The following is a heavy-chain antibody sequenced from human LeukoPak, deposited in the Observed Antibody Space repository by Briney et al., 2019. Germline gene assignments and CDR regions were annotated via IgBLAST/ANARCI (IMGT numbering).Heavy chain of an antibody. V-gene: IGHV3-15*01. Sequence: GGSLRLSCAASGLTFSNVWMSWVRQAPGKGLEWVGRIKSKTDGGTTDYAAPVKGRFTIPTDDSKNTLHLQMNSLKTEDTAVYYCVRYGPRNYFDYWGQGTLVTVSS. CDR1: GLTFSNVW. D-gene: IGHD4-17*01. CDR3: VRYGPRNYFDY. J-gene: IGHJ4*02. CDR2: IKSKTDGGTT.